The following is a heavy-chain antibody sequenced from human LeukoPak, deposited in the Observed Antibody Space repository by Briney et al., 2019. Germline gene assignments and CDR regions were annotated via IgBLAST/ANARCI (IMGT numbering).Heavy chain of an antibody. D-gene: IGHD2/OR15-2a*01. CDR2: IKQDGSQK. J-gene: IGHJ4*02. CDR1: GFRFNRFS. V-gene: IGHV3-7*01. CDR3: ASVDFDNNAHYHYYLPN. Sequence: GGSLRLSCAASGFRFNRFSMSWVRQTPGKGMKWVANIKQDGSQKEYADSVKGRFAISRDNVNNFLDLQMNSLRAEDTGVYYCASVDFDNNAHYHYYLPNWGQGTRVTVSS.